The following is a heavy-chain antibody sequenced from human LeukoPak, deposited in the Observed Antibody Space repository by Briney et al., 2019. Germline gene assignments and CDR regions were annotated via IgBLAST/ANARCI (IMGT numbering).Heavy chain of an antibody. CDR3: ARAGSVTSPVDY. CDR1: GFTFHTFT. D-gene: IGHD2-21*02. J-gene: IGHJ4*02. CDR2: IRSSSSSI. Sequence: TGGSLRLSCAASGFTFHTFTMNWVRQAPGKGLEWVSAIRSSSSSIYYADSVKGRFTISRDNSKNSLYLQMNSLTAEDTAVYYCARAGSVTSPVDYWGRGTLVFVSS. V-gene: IGHV3-21*01.